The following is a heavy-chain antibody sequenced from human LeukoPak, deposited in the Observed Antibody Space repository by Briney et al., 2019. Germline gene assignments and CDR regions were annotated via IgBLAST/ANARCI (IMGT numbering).Heavy chain of an antibody. D-gene: IGHD2-15*01. Sequence: SETLSLTCTVSGASMSNFYWSWIRQPAGKGLEWIGRIYPSGSTNYNPSLKSRVTMSVDTSKNQFSLNLNSVTAADTAVYFCARGSLQIDYWGQGTLVTVSS. CDR3: ARGSLQIDY. CDR1: GASMSNFY. V-gene: IGHV4-4*07. CDR2: IYPSGST. J-gene: IGHJ4*02.